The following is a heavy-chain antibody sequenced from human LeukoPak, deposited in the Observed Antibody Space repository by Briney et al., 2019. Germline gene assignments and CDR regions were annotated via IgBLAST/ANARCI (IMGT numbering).Heavy chain of an antibody. Sequence: GGSLRLSCAASGFTFSDYYMSWIRQAPGKGLEGVSYISSSGSAIYYADSVKGRFTISRDDAKNSLYLQMNSLRVEDTAVYYCARENFMATSGTTFDIWGQGTMVSVSS. D-gene: IGHD1-1*01. J-gene: IGHJ3*02. CDR3: ARENFMATSGTTFDI. CDR2: ISSSGSAI. V-gene: IGHV3-11*04. CDR1: GFTFSDYY.